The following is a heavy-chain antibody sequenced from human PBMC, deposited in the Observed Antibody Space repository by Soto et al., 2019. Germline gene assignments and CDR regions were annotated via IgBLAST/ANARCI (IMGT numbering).Heavy chain of an antibody. J-gene: IGHJ4*02. CDR3: AGQRIYSSSWTCLEY. D-gene: IGHD2-2*01. V-gene: IGHV5-51*01. CDR2: IYPPDSDT. CDR1: GHXFATYW. Sequence: PXEXLKITCTSFGHXFATYWVVWVRQTPGKGLELIGIIYPPDSDTKYSTSFEGQVTISAERSINNAYLQWSSITASDTAVYYGAGQRIYSSSWTCLEYWGQGTLFTVSS.